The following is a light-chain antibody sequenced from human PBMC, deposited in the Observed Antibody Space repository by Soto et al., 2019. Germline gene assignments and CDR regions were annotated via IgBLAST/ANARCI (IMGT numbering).Light chain of an antibody. Sequence: EIVMTQSPGTLSVSPGERATLSCRASQSVSSSYLAWYQQKPGQAPRLLIYDASNRATGIPARFSGSGSGTDFTLTISSLEPEDFATYYCQQADSFPITFGQGTRLEIK. V-gene: IGKV3-20*01. CDR1: QSVSSSY. CDR2: DAS. J-gene: IGKJ5*01. CDR3: QQADSFPIT.